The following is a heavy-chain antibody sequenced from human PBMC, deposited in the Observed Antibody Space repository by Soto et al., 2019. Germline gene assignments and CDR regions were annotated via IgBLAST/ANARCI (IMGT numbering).Heavy chain of an antibody. CDR2: IYYSGST. D-gene: IGHD3-9*01. V-gene: IGHV4-59*08. Sequence: SETLSLTCTVSGGSISSYYWSWIRQPPGKGLEWIGYIYYSGSTNYNPSLKSRVTISVDTSKNQFSLKLSSVTAADTAVYYCARQITYDILTGYSDAFDIWGQGTMVTVS. CDR3: ARQITYDILTGYSDAFDI. CDR1: GGSISSYY. J-gene: IGHJ3*02.